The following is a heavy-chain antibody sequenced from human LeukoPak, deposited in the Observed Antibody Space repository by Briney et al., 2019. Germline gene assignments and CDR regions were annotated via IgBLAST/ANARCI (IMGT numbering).Heavy chain of an antibody. J-gene: IGHJ4*02. CDR2: IYYSGGT. V-gene: IGHV4-31*03. CDR3: ARASVDSSSWYLGY. D-gene: IGHD6-13*01. CDR1: GGSINNINYY. Sequence: SETLSLTCTVSGGSINNINYYWNWIRQPPGKGLEYIGYIYYSGGTYYNPSLKSRVTISVDTSKNQFSLNLSSVTAADTAVYYCARASVDSSSWYLGYWGQGSLVTVSS.